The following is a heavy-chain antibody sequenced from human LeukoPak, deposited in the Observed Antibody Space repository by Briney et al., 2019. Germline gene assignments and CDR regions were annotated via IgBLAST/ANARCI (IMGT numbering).Heavy chain of an antibody. J-gene: IGHJ4*02. CDR2: VSGNGHHT. CDR3: VKAVDGGGYNFERGANY. D-gene: IGHD3-22*01. Sequence: GGSLRLSCAASGFTFTTYAMSWVRQASRKGLEWVSSVSGNGHHTYYADSVKGRFIISSDNSKNMVFLQMNSLRVEDTALYYCVKAVDGGGYNFERGANYWGQGTLVTVSS. CDR1: GFTFTTYA. V-gene: IGHV3-23*01.